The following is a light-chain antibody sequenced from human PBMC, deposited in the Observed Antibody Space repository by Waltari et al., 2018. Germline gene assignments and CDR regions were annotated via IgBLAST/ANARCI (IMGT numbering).Light chain of an antibody. CDR3: QHYVRLPVS. CDR1: QSVSRS. Sequence: EIVLTQSPGTLSLSPGERATPSYRASQSVSRSLAWYQQKPGQAPRLLIYGASSRATGVPDRFSGSGSGTDFSLTISRLEPEDFAVYYCQHYVRLPVSFGQGTKVEIK. CDR2: GAS. J-gene: IGKJ1*01. V-gene: IGKV3-20*01.